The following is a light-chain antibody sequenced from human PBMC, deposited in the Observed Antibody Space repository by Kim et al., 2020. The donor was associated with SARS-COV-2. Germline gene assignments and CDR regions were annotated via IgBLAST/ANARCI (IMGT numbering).Light chain of an antibody. CDR2: EVS. CDR1: SSDVGGYNS. J-gene: IGLJ3*02. Sequence: GPAVTPSCTGTSSDVGGYNSVSWYQQHPGKAPKLMFYEVSKRPSGVPDRFSGSKSDNTASLTVSGLQAEDEADYYCSSYAGNNIWVFGGGTKLTVL. CDR3: SSYAGNNIWV. V-gene: IGLV2-8*01.